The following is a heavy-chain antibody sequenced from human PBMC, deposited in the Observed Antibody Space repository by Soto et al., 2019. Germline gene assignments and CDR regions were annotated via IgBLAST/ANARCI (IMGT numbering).Heavy chain of an antibody. V-gene: IGHV6-1*01. D-gene: IGHD6-6*01. Sequence: SPTLSLTCAISGESVSSNSAAWNWIRQSPSRGLEWLGRTYYRSKWYNDYAVSVKSRITINPDTSKNQFSLQLNSVTPEDTAVYYCARDSSSSVDYYYGMDVWGQGTTVTVSS. CDR2: TYYRSKWYN. J-gene: IGHJ6*02. CDR3: ARDSSSSVDYYYGMDV. CDR1: GESVSSNSAA.